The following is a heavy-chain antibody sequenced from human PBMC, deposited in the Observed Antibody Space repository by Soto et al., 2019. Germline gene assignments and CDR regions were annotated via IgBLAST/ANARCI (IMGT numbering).Heavy chain of an antibody. Sequence: SDTESLRFTVSGGSIISLYSCCIGQIPGKGLEWIGYIYYSGSTNYNPSLKSRVTISVDTSKNQFSLKLSSVTAADTAVYYCAREGSYKNYYYYGMDVWGQGTTVTVS. CDR2: IYYSGST. J-gene: IGHJ6*02. V-gene: IGHV4-59*11. CDR1: GGSIISLY. CDR3: AREGSYKNYYYYGMDV. D-gene: IGHD2-15*01.